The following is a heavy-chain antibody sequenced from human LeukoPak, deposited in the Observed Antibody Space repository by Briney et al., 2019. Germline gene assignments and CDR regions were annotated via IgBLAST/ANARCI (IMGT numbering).Heavy chain of an antibody. CDR2: IKSKTDGGTT. D-gene: IGHD3-9*01. CDR3: TTSADFDWLLTFDY. V-gene: IGHV3-15*01. CDR1: GFTVSSYS. J-gene: IGHJ4*02. Sequence: GGSLRLSCAASGFTVSSYSMNWVRQAPGKGLEWVGRIKSKTDGGTTDYAAPVKGRFTISRDDSKNTLYLQMNSLKTEDTAVYYCTTSADFDWLLTFDYWGQGTLVTVSS.